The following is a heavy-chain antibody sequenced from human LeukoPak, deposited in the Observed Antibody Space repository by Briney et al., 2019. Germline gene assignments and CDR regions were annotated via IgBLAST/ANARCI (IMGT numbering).Heavy chain of an antibody. Sequence: PSETLSLTCTVSGGSISSSSYYWGWIRQPPGKGLEWIGSIYYSGSTYYNPSLKSRVTISVDTSKNQFSLKLSSVTAADTAVYYCASRRPQQYFQHWGQGTLVTVSS. CDR2: IYYSGST. CDR3: ASRRPQQYFQH. J-gene: IGHJ1*01. D-gene: IGHD1-1*01. CDR1: GGSISSSSYY. V-gene: IGHV4-39*01.